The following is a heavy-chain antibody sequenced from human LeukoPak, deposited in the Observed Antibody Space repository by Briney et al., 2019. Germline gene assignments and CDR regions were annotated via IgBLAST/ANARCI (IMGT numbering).Heavy chain of an antibody. Sequence: GASVKVSCKASGYTLTSYGISWVRQAPGQGLEWMGRISAYNGNTNYAQKLQGRVTMTTDTSTSTAYMELRSLRSDDTAVYYCARYAAYDGYDYWGQGTLVTVSS. V-gene: IGHV1-18*01. J-gene: IGHJ4*02. CDR2: ISAYNGNT. CDR3: ARYAAYDGYDY. D-gene: IGHD3-22*01. CDR1: GYTLTSYG.